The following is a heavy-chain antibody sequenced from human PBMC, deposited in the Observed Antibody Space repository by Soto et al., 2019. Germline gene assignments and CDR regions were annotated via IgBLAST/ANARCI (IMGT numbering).Heavy chain of an antibody. CDR1: GFAFIDYY. CDR3: ARSGDNYNRLDY. D-gene: IGHD1-1*01. CDR2: SSNSGTFS. Sequence: GGSLRLSCEGSGFAFIDYYIIFIRQAPGKGLEWISYSSNSGTFSRYADSVKGRFSISRDNTKNLLYLQMNSLRAEDTAVYYCARSGDNYNRLDYWGQGTPVTVSS. V-gene: IGHV3-11*06. J-gene: IGHJ4*02.